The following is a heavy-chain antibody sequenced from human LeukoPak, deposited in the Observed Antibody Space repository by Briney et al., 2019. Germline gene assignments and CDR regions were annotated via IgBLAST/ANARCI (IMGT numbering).Heavy chain of an antibody. J-gene: IGHJ4*02. CDR2: ISYDGSNK. CDR3: ARDNPYCSSTSCYSDY. V-gene: IGHV3-30-3*01. D-gene: IGHD2-2*01. Sequence: GGSLRLSCAASGFTFSSYAMHWVRQAPGKGLEWVAVISYDGSNKYYADSVKGRFTISRDNAKNSLYLQMNSLRAEDTAVYYCARDNPYCSSTSCYSDYWGQGTLVTVSS. CDR1: GFTFSSYA.